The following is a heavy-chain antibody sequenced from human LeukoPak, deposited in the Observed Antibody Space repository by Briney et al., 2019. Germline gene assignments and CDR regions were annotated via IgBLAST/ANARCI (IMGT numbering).Heavy chain of an antibody. CDR3: ARLPRITMVRGVILQGYYYYYMDV. D-gene: IGHD3-10*01. J-gene: IGHJ6*03. CDR2: VYYSGTT. CDR1: GGSISLSYYY. Sequence: PSETLSLTCSVSGGSISLSYYYWGWIRQPPGKALEWIGSVYYSGTTSYNPSLKSRVTISVDMSKNHFSLRLSSVTAADTAVYYCARLPRITMVRGVILQGYYYYYMDVWGKGTTVTISS. V-gene: IGHV4-39*02.